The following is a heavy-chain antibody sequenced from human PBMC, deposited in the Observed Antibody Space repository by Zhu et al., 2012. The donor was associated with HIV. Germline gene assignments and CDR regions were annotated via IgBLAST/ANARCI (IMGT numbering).Heavy chain of an antibody. CDR1: GFTFSSYA. J-gene: IGHJ6*02. Sequence: EVQLLESGGGLVQPGGSLRLSCAASGFTFSSYAMSWVRQAPGKGLEWVSAISGSGGSTYYADSVKGRFTISRDNSKNTLYLQMNSLRAEDTAVYYCAKSRGVVTPDRSRDYYYYGMDVWGQGP. V-gene: IGHV3-23*01. D-gene: IGHD4-23*01. CDR3: AKSRGVVTPDRSRDYYYYGMDV. CDR2: ISGSGGST.